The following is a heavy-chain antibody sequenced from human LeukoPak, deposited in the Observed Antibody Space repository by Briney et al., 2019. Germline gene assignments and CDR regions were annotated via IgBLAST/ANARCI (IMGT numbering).Heavy chain of an antibody. CDR3: ARFPYGSARGYFDY. V-gene: IGHV4-4*07. CDR2: IHTSAST. J-gene: IGHJ4*02. CDR1: GASIRSYS. D-gene: IGHD3-10*01. Sequence: SETLSLTCSVSGASIRSYSWSWLRQPAGKGLEWIGRIHTSASTEYNPSLKSRVTMSVDTSKNQFSLKLNSVTAADTAVYYCARFPYGSARGYFDYWGQGTLVTVSS.